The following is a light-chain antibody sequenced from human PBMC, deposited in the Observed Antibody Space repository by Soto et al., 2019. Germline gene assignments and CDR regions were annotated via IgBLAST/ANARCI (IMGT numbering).Light chain of an antibody. CDR3: QQYNVWPLT. J-gene: IGKJ4*01. Sequence: EIVMTQSPATLSVSPGERATLSCRASQSVSSNLAWYQQKPGQTPKLLIYVASTRATGIPARFSGSGSGTDFTLTISSLQSEDFAVYYCQQYNVWPLTFGRGTKVEFK. CDR1: QSVSSN. CDR2: VAS. V-gene: IGKV3-15*01.